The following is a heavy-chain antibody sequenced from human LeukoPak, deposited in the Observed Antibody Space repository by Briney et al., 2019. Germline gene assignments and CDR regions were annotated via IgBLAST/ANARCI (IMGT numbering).Heavy chain of an antibody. D-gene: IGHD2-15*01. V-gene: IGHV1-18*01. CDR2: ISVYNGNT. J-gene: IGHJ4*02. CDR3: ARDVSIRSVGWRNYFDY. CDR1: GYTFTSYG. Sequence: GASVKVSCKASGYTFTSYGISWVRQAPGQGLEWMGWISVYNGNTNYAQKLQGRVTMTTDTSTSTAYMELRSLRSDDTAVYYCARDVSIRSVGWRNYFDYWGQGTRVTVSS.